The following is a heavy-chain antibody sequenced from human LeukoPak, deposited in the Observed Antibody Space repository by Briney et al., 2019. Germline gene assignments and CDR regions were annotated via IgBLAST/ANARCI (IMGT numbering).Heavy chain of an antibody. J-gene: IGHJ6*03. V-gene: IGHV3-21*01. D-gene: IGHD1-26*01. CDR1: GFTFSSHS. Sequence: GGSLRLSCTVSGFTFSSHSMSWVRQAPGKGLEWILSISGWSSNYIYYAESVKGRFTISRDNARNLMYLPMNSLRAEDTALYFCARVVGFGDYYYYYYMDVWGKGTTVIVSS. CDR3: ARVVGFGDYYYYYYMDV. CDR2: ISGWSSNYI.